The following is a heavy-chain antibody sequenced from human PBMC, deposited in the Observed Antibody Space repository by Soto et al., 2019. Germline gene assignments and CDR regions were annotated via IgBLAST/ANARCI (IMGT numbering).Heavy chain of an antibody. Sequence: PGGSLRLSCAASGFTFSSYGMHWVRQAPGKGLEWVAFIWYDGSNKYYADSVKGRFTISRDNAKTSLYLQMNSLRAEDTAVYYCARVLNYYDSSGYYDYYYGMDVWGQGTTVTVSS. D-gene: IGHD3-22*01. V-gene: IGHV3-33*01. CDR1: GFTFSSYG. CDR2: IWYDGSNK. J-gene: IGHJ6*02. CDR3: ARVLNYYDSSGYYDYYYGMDV.